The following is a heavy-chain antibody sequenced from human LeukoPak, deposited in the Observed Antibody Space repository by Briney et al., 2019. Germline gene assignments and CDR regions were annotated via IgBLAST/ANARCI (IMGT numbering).Heavy chain of an antibody. V-gene: IGHV3-30*01. Sequence: PGGSLRLSCGASGFTFSRYAMHWVRQAPGKGVEWMAVISYDGNQNYYADSVKGRFTISRDSSKSTLYLQMNSLRVDDTAVYYCARDESLDYWGQGTLVTVSS. CDR3: ARDESLDY. CDR1: GFTFSRYA. CDR2: ISYDGNQN. J-gene: IGHJ4*02.